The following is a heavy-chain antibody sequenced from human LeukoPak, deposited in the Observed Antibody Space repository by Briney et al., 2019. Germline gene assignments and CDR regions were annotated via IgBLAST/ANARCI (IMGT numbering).Heavy chain of an antibody. D-gene: IGHD3-10*01. CDR2: ISSSSSYI. CDR3: ARDGSGGRPRPATFDI. Sequence: PGGSLRLSCAASGFTFSSYSMNWVRQAPGKGLEWVSYISSSSSYIYYADSVKGRFTTSRDNAKNSLYLQMNSLRAEDTAVYYCARDGSGGRPRPATFDIWGQGTMVTVSS. J-gene: IGHJ3*02. V-gene: IGHV3-21*01. CDR1: GFTFSSYS.